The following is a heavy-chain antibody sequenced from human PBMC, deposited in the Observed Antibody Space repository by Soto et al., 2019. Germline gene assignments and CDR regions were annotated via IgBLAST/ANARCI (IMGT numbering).Heavy chain of an antibody. D-gene: IGHD6-13*01. V-gene: IGHV3-30-3*01. J-gene: IGHJ6*02. CDR3: ARDGLAAAVPGMDV. Sequence: PGGSLRLSCAASGFTFSSYAMHWVRQAPGKGLEWVAVISYDGSNKYYADSVKGRFTISRDNSKNTLYLQMNSLRAEDTAVYYCARDGLAAAVPGMDVWGQGTTVTVSS. CDR1: GFTFSSYA. CDR2: ISYDGSNK.